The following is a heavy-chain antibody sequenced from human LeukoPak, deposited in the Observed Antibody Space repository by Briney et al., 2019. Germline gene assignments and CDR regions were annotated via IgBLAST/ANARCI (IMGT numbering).Heavy chain of an antibody. V-gene: IGHV5-51*01. J-gene: IGHJ6*02. CDR1: GYSFTSYW. Sequence: GESLKISCKGSGYSFTSYWIGWVRQMPGKGLEWMGIIYPGDSDTRYSPSFQGQVTISADKSISTAYLQWSSLKASDTAMYYCARQGYCGGGSCYSTGYYYYYGMDVWGQGTTVTVSS. CDR3: ARQGYCGGGSCYSTGYYYYYGMDV. CDR2: IYPGDSDT. D-gene: IGHD2-15*01.